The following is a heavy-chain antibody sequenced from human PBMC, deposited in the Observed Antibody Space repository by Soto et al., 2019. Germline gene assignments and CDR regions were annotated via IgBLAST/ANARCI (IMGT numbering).Heavy chain of an antibody. D-gene: IGHD6-13*01. J-gene: IGHJ4*02. Sequence: PSETLSLTCTVSGGSISNFYWGWIRQSPGKGLEWIGYIHYSGSTKYSPSLKSRVTISVDRSKNQFSLKLSSVTAADTAVYYCASSHAGAHITAAVHWGKGTLVTVAS. V-gene: IGHV4-59*12. CDR3: ASSHAGAHITAAVH. CDR2: IHYSGST. CDR1: GGSISNFY.